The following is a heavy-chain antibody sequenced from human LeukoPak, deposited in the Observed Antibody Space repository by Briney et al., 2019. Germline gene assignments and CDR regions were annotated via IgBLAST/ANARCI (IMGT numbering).Heavy chain of an antibody. CDR2: ITGSGTST. CDR1: GFTFSDYA. J-gene: IGHJ4*02. V-gene: IGHV3-23*01. D-gene: IGHD4-23*01. CDR3: AKDRLQYGGNFDY. Sequence: PGGSLRLSCAASGFTFSDYAMNWVRQAPGKGLEWVSAITGSGTSTYYANSVKGRFTISRDNSKNTLYLQMNNLRAEDTAVYYCAKDRLQYGGNFDYWGQGTLVTVSS.